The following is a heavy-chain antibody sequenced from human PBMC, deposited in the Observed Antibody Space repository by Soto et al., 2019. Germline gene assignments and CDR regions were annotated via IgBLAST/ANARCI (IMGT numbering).Heavy chain of an antibody. D-gene: IGHD2-15*01. V-gene: IGHV3-11*06. CDR2: ISSSSSYT. CDR3: AREGGTLAQEDNYYYGMDV. J-gene: IGHJ6*02. Sequence: PGGSLRLSCAASGFTFSDYYMSWIRQAPGKGLEWVSYISSSSSYTNYADSVKGQFTISRDNAKNSLYLQMNSLRAEDTAVYYCAREGGTLAQEDNYYYGMDVWGQGTTVTVSS. CDR1: GFTFSDYY.